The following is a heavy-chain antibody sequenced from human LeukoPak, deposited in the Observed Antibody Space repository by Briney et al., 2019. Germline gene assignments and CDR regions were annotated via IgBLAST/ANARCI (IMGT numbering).Heavy chain of an antibody. CDR3: AKDHRPYSSNVFDY. Sequence: RGGSLRLSCAASGFPFNTYGMHCVRQAPGKGLEWVAFIQYDESNKFYADSVKGRFTISRDNSKNTVYLQVNSLRTEDTAVYYCAKDHRPYSSNVFDYWGQGTLVTVSS. CDR1: GFPFNTYG. CDR2: IQYDESNK. J-gene: IGHJ4*02. D-gene: IGHD4-11*01. V-gene: IGHV3-30*02.